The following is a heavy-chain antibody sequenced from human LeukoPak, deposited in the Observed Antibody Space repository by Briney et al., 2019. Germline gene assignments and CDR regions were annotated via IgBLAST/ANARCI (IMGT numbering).Heavy chain of an antibody. V-gene: IGHV3-7*01. CDR3: GRDFLRYPDN. CDR2: IKQDGNEK. CDR1: GFTFSNYW. J-gene: IGHJ4*02. D-gene: IGHD3-9*01. Sequence: GGSLRLSCVASGFTFSNYWMSWVRQAPGKGLEWVANIKQDGNEKYYVDSMKGRFTISRDNAENSLYLQMNSLRAEDTAVYYCGRDFLRYPDNWGQGTLVTVSS.